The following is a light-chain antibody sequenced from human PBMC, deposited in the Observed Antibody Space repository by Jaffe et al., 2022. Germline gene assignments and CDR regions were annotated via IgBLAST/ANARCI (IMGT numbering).Light chain of an antibody. Sequence: IVMTQSPLSLSVTLGQPASISCRSSQRLVHNNGNTYLIWFHQRPGQSPRRLIYEVSNRDSGVPDRFSGSGSGTDFTLKISRVEAEDVGVYYCMQAIEWPRTFGQGTKVEIK. J-gene: IGKJ1*01. CDR1: QRLVHNNGNTY. V-gene: IGKV2-30*02. CDR2: EVS. CDR3: MQAIEWPRT.